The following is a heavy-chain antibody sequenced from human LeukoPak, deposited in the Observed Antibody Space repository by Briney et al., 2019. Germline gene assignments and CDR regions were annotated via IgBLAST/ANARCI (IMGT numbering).Heavy chain of an antibody. J-gene: IGHJ3*01. CDR2: IKQDGSEE. V-gene: IGHV3-7*04. CDR3: AREGSASYYSAFDF. CDR1: GFTFSSYS. Sequence: GGSLRLSCAASGFTFSSYSMNWVRQAPGKGLEWVANIKQDGSEEYYVDAVKGRFTISRNNAKNSLYLQMNSLRAEDTAVYYCAREGSASYYSAFDFWGQGTMVTVSS. D-gene: IGHD3-10*01.